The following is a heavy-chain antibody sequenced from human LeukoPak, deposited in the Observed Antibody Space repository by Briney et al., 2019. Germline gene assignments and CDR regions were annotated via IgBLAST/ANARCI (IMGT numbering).Heavy chain of an antibody. CDR3: ARYGSGSSFDY. V-gene: IGHV3-48*04. CDR2: ISSSGSTI. Sequence: QPGGSLRLSCAASGFTFSSYSMNWVRQAPGKGLEWVSYISSSGSTIYYADSVKGRFTISRDNAKNSLYLQMNSLRAEDTAVYYCARYGSGSSFDYWGQGTLVTVSS. D-gene: IGHD3-10*01. J-gene: IGHJ4*02. CDR1: GFTFSSYS.